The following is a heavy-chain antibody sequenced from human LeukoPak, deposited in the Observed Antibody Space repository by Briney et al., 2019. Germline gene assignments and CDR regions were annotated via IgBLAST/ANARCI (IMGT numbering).Heavy chain of an antibody. J-gene: IGHJ6*03. D-gene: IGHD4/OR15-4a*01. CDR1: GFTFSTYA. Sequence: GGSLRLSCTASGFTFSTYAMSWVRQAPGKGLEWLSTIGGGGRDTFYADSVKGRFTVSRDNSKNTLYLQMSSLRAEDTAVYFCAKNRGANYYNYYMDVWGKGTTVTVSS. CDR3: AKNRGANYYNYYMDV. CDR2: IGGGGRDT. V-gene: IGHV3-23*01.